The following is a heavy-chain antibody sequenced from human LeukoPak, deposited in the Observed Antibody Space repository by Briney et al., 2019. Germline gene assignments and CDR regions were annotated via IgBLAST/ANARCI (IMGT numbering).Heavy chain of an antibody. D-gene: IGHD5-24*01. CDR2: IYTSEGT. CDR1: GVSISRYY. CDR3: ARGDDYNPPFYYYYYMDV. J-gene: IGHJ6*03. V-gene: IGHV4-4*07. Sequence: SETLSLTRTVSGVSISRYYWSYIPQPAGKGLEWIGRIYTSEGTNYNPPLKSRDPMSVDTSKKQFSLKLSSVTAAYTAVYYCARGDDYNPPFYYYYYMDVWGKGTTVTVSS.